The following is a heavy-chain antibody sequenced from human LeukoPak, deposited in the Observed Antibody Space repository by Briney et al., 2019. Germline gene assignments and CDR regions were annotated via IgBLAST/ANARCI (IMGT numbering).Heavy chain of an antibody. V-gene: IGHV3-23*01. Sequence: GGSLRLSCAASGFTFSSYPMSWVRQAPGKGLEWVSAISGRGGSTYYAGSVKGRFTISRDNSKNTLYLQMNSLRAEDTAVYYCAKGWNYVRVAETFDYWGQGTLVTVSS. CDR2: ISGRGGST. CDR3: AKGWNYVRVAETFDY. D-gene: IGHD1-7*01. J-gene: IGHJ4*02. CDR1: GFTFSSYP.